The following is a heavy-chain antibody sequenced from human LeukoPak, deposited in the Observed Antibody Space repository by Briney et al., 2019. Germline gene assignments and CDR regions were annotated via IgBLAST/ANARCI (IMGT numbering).Heavy chain of an antibody. CDR1: GFSFSNYA. CDR2: ITGSGGST. Sequence: GGSLRLSCAASGFSFSNYAMNWVRQAPGRGLEWVSTITGSGGSTHYADSVKGRFTISRDNSKNTLYLQMNSLRADDTAVYYCAKGLKPAMASRSNYFDYWGQGALVTVSS. J-gene: IGHJ4*02. V-gene: IGHV3-23*01. D-gene: IGHD2-8*01. CDR3: AKGLKPAMASRSNYFDY.